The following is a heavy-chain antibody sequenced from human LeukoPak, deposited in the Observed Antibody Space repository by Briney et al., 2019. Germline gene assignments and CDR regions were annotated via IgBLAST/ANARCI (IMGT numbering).Heavy chain of an antibody. CDR1: GYTFTSYG. CDR3: ARYPSLLDIVAKGAFDI. J-gene: IGHJ3*02. V-gene: IGHV1-18*04. CDR2: SSAYNGNT. D-gene: IGHD5-12*01. Sequence: GASVKVSCKASGYTFTSYGISWVRQAPGQGLEGMGWSSAYNGNTNYAQKLQGRVTMTTDTSTSTAYMELRSLRSDGTAVYYCARYPSLLDIVAKGAFDIWGQGTMVTVSS.